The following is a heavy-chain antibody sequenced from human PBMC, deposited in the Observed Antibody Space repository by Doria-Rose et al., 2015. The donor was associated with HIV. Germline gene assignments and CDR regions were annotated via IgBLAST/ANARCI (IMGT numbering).Heavy chain of an antibody. D-gene: IGHD4-17*01. V-gene: IGHV4-34*01. CDR3: ASGSAVNDYGDYVPPTGAFDI. J-gene: IGHJ3*02. CDR2: LYHSGST. Sequence: GLEWIGELYHSGSTNCNPSLKSLVNISVDTSKNQFSLKLSSVTAADTAVYYCASGSAVNDYGDYVPPTGAFDIGGQGTRGTGSS.